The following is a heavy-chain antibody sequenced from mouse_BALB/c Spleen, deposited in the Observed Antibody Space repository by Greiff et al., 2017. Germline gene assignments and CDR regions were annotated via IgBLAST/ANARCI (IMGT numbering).Heavy chain of an antibody. D-gene: IGHD1-2*01. CDR3: ASYGAWFAY. Sequence: VQLQQSGAELMKPGASVKISCKATGYTFSSYWIEWVKQGPGHGLEWIGEILPGSGSTNYNEKFKGKATFTADTSSNTAYMQLSSLTSEDSAVYYCASYGAWFAYWGQGTLVTVSA. J-gene: IGHJ3*01. CDR1: GYTFSSYW. CDR2: ILPGSGST. V-gene: IGHV1-9*01.